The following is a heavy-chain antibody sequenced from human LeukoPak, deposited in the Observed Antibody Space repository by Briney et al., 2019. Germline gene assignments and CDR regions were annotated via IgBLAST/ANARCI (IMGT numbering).Heavy chain of an antibody. V-gene: IGHV3-9*01. CDR1: GFTFDDYA. J-gene: IGHJ4*02. CDR3: ASDVAYKFDY. Sequence: TGRSLRLSCAASGFTFDDYAMHWVRQAPGKGLEWVSGISWNSGSIGYADSVKGRFTISRDNAKNTLYLQMNSLTDEDTAVYYCASDVAYKFDYWGQGTLVTFSS. CDR2: ISWNSGSI. D-gene: IGHD5-24*01.